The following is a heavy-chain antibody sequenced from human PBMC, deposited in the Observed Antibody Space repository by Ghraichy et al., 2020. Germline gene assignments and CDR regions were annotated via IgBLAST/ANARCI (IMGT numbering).Heavy chain of an antibody. Sequence: SQTLSLTCAISGDSVSSNSAAWNWIRQSPSRGLEWLGRTYYRSKWYNDYAVSVKSRITINPDTSKNQFSLQLNSVTPEDTAVYYCARDQTYYYDSSGYYLNRFDYWGQGTLVTVSS. V-gene: IGHV6-1*01. CDR1: GDSVSSNSAA. D-gene: IGHD3-22*01. CDR2: TYYRSKWYN. J-gene: IGHJ4*02. CDR3: ARDQTYYYDSSGYYLNRFDY.